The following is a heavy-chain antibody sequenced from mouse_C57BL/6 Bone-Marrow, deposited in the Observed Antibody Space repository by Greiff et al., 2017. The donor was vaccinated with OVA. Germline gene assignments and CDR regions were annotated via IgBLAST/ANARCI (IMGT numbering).Heavy chain of an antibody. V-gene: IGHV2-6*01. D-gene: IGHD3-2*02. CDR3: AKRAAQAPFAY. Sequence: VQLQQSGPGLVAPSQSLSITCTVSGFSLTSYGVDWVRQSPGKGLEWLGVIWGVGSTNYNSALKSRLSISKDNSKSQVFLKRNSLQTDDTAMYYWAKRAAQAPFAYWGQGTLVTVSA. CDR1: GFSLTSYG. J-gene: IGHJ3*01. CDR2: IWGVGST.